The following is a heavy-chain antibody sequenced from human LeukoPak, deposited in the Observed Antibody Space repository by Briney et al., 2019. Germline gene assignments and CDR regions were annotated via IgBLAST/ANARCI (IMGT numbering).Heavy chain of an antibody. Sequence: GESLKISCKGSGYSLTSYWIGWVRQMSLIGLEWMGIIYPGDSDTRYSPSFQGQVTISADKSISTAYLQWSSLKASDTAMYYCARQGDNWFDPWGQGTLVTVSS. CDR2: IYPGDSDT. D-gene: IGHD3-16*01. CDR1: GYSLTSYW. CDR3: ARQGDNWFDP. V-gene: IGHV5-51*01. J-gene: IGHJ5*02.